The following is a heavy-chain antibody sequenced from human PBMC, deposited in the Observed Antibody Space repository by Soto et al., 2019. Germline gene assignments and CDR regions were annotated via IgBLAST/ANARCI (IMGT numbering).Heavy chain of an antibody. D-gene: IGHD2-2*01. CDR2: VYSSGST. J-gene: IGHJ5*02. CDR1: GGALGTYH. Sequence: PSETLSLTCTVSGGALGTYHWSWIRQPPGRGLEWIGGVYSSGSTTYNPSLQSRVTMSVDTSKNQFSLKLSSVTAADTAVYYCARRDSSRWYNWFDPWGQGALVTVSS. CDR3: ARRDSSRWYNWFDP. V-gene: IGHV4-4*07.